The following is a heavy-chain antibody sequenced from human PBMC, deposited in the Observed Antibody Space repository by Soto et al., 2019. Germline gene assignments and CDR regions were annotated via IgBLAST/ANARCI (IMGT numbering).Heavy chain of an antibody. V-gene: IGHV2-5*02. D-gene: IGHD5-12*01. Sequence: QITLKESGPTLVKPTQTLTLTCTFSGFSLSTSGVGVGWIRQPPGKALEWLALIYWDDDKRYSPSLKSRLTITKDTSKNQVVLTMTNMDPVDTATYYCAHRGIVATIAGHFDYWGQGTLVTVSS. CDR1: GFSLSTSGVG. CDR2: IYWDDDK. CDR3: AHRGIVATIAGHFDY. J-gene: IGHJ4*02.